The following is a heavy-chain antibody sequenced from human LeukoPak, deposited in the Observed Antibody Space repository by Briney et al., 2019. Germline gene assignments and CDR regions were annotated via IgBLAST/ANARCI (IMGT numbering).Heavy chain of an antibody. Sequence: GGSLRLSCAASGFTFSSYSMNWVRQAPGKGLEWVSSISSSSSYIYYADSVKGRFTISRDNAKNSLYLQMNSLRAEDTAVYYCARVGPPGVRGVINWFDPWGQGTLVTVSS. D-gene: IGHD3-10*01. CDR3: ARVGPPGVRGVINWFDP. V-gene: IGHV3-21*01. CDR2: ISSSSSYI. CDR1: GFTFSSYS. J-gene: IGHJ5*02.